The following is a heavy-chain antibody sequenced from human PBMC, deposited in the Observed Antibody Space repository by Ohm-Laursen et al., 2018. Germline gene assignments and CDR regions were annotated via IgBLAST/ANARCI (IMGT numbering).Heavy chain of an antibody. CDR1: GYSISSGYY. J-gene: IGHJ4*02. D-gene: IGHD3-16*01. V-gene: IGHV4-38-2*01. CDR3: ARIMTTVDY. CDR2: IYYSGST. Sequence: GTLSLTCAVSGYSISSGYYWGWIRQPPGKGLEWIGSIYYSGSTYYNPSLKSRVTMSEDTSKNQFSLKLSSVTAADTAVFFCARIMTTVDYWGQGTLVTVSS.